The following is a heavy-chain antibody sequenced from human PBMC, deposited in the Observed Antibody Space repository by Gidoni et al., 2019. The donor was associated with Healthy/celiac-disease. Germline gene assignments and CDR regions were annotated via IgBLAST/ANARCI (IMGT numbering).Heavy chain of an antibody. Sequence: EVQLLESGGGLVQPGGSLRLSCAASGFTFSSYAMSWVRQAPGKGLEWVSAISGSGGSTYYADSVKGRFTISRDNSKNTLYLQMNSLRAEDTAVYYCAKGENYDSSGYFNYYFDYWGQGTLVTVSS. CDR3: AKGENYDSSGYFNYYFDY. CDR1: GFTFSSYA. J-gene: IGHJ4*02. V-gene: IGHV3-23*01. CDR2: ISGSGGST. D-gene: IGHD3-22*01.